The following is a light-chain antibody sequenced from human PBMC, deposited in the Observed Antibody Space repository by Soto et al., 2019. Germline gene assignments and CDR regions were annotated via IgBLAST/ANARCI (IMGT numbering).Light chain of an antibody. CDR2: GIT. Sequence: QSVLTQPPSVSGAPGQRVTISCTGSGSNLGAGFDVHWYQHLPGTAPKLLIYGITNRPSGVPDRFSGSKSGTSASLAISGLRSEDEADYYCAAWDDSLSGHVFGSGTKVTVL. J-gene: IGLJ1*01. CDR3: AAWDDSLSGHV. V-gene: IGLV1-40*01. CDR1: GSNLGAGFD.